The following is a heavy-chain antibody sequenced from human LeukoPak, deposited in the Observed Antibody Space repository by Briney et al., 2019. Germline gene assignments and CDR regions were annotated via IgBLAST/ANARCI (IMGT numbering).Heavy chain of an antibody. D-gene: IGHD1-1*01. Sequence: SETLSLTCTVSGGSISRYYWSWIRQHPGNGLEWIGYISYTGSTTYNSSLKSRVTISLDTSQNQFSLKLTSVTPADTAVYFCARGRVSSSTWYSTYYYYFYMDVWGKGTTVTVSS. J-gene: IGHJ6*03. V-gene: IGHV4-59*01. CDR3: ARGRVSSSTWYSTYYYYFYMDV. CDR2: ISYTGST. CDR1: GGSISRYY.